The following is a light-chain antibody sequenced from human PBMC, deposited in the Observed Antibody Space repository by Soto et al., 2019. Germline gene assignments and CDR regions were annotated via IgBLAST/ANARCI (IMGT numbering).Light chain of an antibody. V-gene: IGLV1-44*01. CDR2: NNN. J-gene: IGLJ1*01. CDR1: SSNIGTNA. CDR3: AAWDDSLNGYV. Sequence: QSALTQPPSASGTPGQRVTISCSGGSSNIGTNAVNWYQQLPGTAPKLLIYNNNQRPSGVPDRFSGSKSGTSASLAISGLQSEDEADYSCAAWDDSLNGYVFGTGTKVTVL.